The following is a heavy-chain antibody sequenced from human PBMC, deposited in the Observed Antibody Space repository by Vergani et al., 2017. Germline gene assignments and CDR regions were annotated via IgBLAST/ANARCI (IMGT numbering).Heavy chain of an antibody. CDR1: GGSISSGSYY. V-gene: IGHV4-61*02. D-gene: IGHD6-13*01. CDR2: SYTSGST. Sequence: QVQLQESGPGLVKPSQTLSLTCTVSGGSISSGSYYWSWIRQPAGNGLEWIGRSYTSGSTNYNPSLKSRVTITVDTSKNQFSLRLSSVTAADTAVYYCARDLAADYWGQGTLVTVSS. CDR3: ARDLAADY. J-gene: IGHJ4*02.